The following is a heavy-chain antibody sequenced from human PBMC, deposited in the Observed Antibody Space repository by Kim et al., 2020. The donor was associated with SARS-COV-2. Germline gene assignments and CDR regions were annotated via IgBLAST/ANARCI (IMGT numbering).Heavy chain of an antibody. J-gene: IGHJ6*02. D-gene: IGHD3-9*01. Sequence: QGRVTMTRDTSTSTVYMELSSLRSEDTAVYYCARDRYFGYYYYYYGMDVWGQGTTVTVSS. V-gene: IGHV1-46*01. CDR3: ARDRYFGYYYYYYGMDV.